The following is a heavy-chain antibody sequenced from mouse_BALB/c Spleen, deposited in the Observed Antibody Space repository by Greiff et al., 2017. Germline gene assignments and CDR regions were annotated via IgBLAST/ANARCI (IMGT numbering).Heavy chain of an antibody. CDR2: IWAGGST. J-gene: IGHJ4*01. Sequence: QVQLKESGPGLVAPSQSLSITCTVSGFSLTSYGVHWVRQPPGKGLEWLGVIWAGGSTNYNSALMSRLSISKDNSKSQVFLKMNSLQTDDTAMYYCARDALPHYYGSSYAMDYWGQGTSVTVSS. CDR1: GFSLTSYG. CDR3: ARDALPHYYGSSYAMDY. D-gene: IGHD1-1*01. V-gene: IGHV2-9*02.